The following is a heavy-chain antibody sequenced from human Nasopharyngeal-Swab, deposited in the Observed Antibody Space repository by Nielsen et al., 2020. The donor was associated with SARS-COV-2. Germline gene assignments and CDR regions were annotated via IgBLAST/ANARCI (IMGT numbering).Heavy chain of an antibody. CDR3: ATRSRRDYAFDI. Sequence: GESLKISCKASGYNFTSYWIGWVRQMPGKGLELMGIIYPGDSDTRYSPSFQGQVTISADKSISTAYLQWSSLKASDTAMYYCATRSRRDYAFDIWGQGTMVTVSS. D-gene: IGHD5-24*01. CDR2: IYPGDSDT. J-gene: IGHJ3*02. V-gene: IGHV5-51*01. CDR1: GYNFTSYW.